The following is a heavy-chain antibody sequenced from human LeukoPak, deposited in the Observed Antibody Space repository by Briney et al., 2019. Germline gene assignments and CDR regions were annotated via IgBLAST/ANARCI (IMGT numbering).Heavy chain of an antibody. D-gene: IGHD3-3*01. Sequence: QPGRSLRLSCAASGFTFSSYAMHWVRQAPGKGLEWVAVISYDGSNKYYADSVKGRFTVSRDNSKNTLYLQMNSLRAEETAVYYCARSDNFWSGYKPLGDYYFDYWGQGTLVTVSS. J-gene: IGHJ4*02. V-gene: IGHV3-30*01. CDR2: ISYDGSNK. CDR1: GFTFSSYA. CDR3: ARSDNFWSGYKPLGDYYFDY.